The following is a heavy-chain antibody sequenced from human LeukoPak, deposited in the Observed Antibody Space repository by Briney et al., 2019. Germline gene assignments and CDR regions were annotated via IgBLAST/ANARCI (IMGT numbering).Heavy chain of an antibody. J-gene: IGHJ4*02. CDR3: AKRGVVIRVFLVGFHKEAYYFDS. Sequence: GGSLRLSCAGSGFSFGPHAMSWVRQAPGKGLEWVSGIGGSDDSTHYADSVQGRFTISRDNPKNTLYLQMSSLRAEDTAVYFCAKRGVVIRVFLVGFHKEAYYFDSWGQGALVTVSS. CDR2: IGGSDDST. D-gene: IGHD3-10*01. CDR1: GFSFGPHA. V-gene: IGHV3-23*01.